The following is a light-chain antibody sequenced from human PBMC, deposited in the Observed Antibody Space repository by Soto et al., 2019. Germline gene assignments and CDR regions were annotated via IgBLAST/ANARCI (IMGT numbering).Light chain of an antibody. V-gene: IGLV1-40*01. Sequence: QSVLTQPPSVSGAPGQRVTISCTGSSSNIGAGYEVHWYQQLPGTAPKLLIFGNSTRPSGVPDRFSGSKSGTSASLAITGLRAEDEADYYCQSYASSMNGYYVFGTGTKVTVL. CDR1: SSNIGAGYE. CDR2: GNS. CDR3: QSYASSMNGYYV. J-gene: IGLJ1*01.